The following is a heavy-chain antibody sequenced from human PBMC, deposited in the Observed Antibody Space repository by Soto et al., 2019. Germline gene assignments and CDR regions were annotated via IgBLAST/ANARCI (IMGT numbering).Heavy chain of an antibody. J-gene: IGHJ1*01. CDR1: GFTFSSYA. D-gene: IGHD1-26*01. CDR3: AREKQGRAEH. Sequence: EVEVLESGGGLVQPGGSLRLSCAASGFTFSSYAMSWVRQAPGKGLEWVSVITGGGHNIYYADSVKGRFAISRDNSQNTLSLQMNSLRAEDTAVYYGAREKQGRAEHWGQGTQVTVSS. CDR2: ITGGGHNI. V-gene: IGHV3-23*01.